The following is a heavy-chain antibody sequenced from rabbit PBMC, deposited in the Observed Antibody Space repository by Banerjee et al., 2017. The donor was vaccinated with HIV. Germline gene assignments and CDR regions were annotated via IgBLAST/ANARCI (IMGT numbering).Heavy chain of an antibody. CDR2: IDTSRGNT. J-gene: IGHJ6*01. V-gene: IGHV1S45*01. CDR3: AREAANSAGFYL. Sequence: QEQLVESGGGLVQPGGSLKLSCKASGLDFSSNHGMSWVRQAPGKGPEWIACIDTSRGNTYYASWAKGRFTISKTSSTTVTLQMTSLTAADTATYFCAREAANSAGFYLWGPGTLVTVS. CDR1: GLDFSSNHG. D-gene: IGHD7-1*01.